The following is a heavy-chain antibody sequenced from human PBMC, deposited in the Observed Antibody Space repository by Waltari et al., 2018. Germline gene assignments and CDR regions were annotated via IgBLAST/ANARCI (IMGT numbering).Heavy chain of an antibody. Sequence: QVQLQESGPGLVKPSETLSLTCAVSRGSFSSYWWSWIRQPPGKGLEWIGEINGNSGRTNYTPSLKSRVTISKDASKNQFSLKLSSVTAADTAVYYCARGLSLYGSSYGFDYWGQGVLVTVSS. V-gene: IGHV4-59*12. D-gene: IGHD2-15*01. CDR1: RGSFSSYW. J-gene: IGHJ4*02. CDR3: ARGLSLYGSSYGFDY. CDR2: INGNSGRT.